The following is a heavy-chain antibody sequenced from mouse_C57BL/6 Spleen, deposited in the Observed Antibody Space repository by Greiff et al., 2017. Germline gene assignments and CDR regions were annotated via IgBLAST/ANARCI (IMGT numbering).Heavy chain of an antibody. D-gene: IGHD1-1*01. V-gene: IGHV5-4*01. CDR1: GFTFSSYA. Sequence: VQLQQSGGGLVKPGGSLKLSCAASGFTFSSYAMSWVRQTPEKRLEWVATISDGGSYTYYPDNVKGRFTISRDNAKNNLYLQMSHLKSEDTAMYYCAREEDYGSSYGYFDVWGTGTTVTVSS. CDR3: AREEDYGSSYGYFDV. CDR2: ISDGGSYT. J-gene: IGHJ1*03.